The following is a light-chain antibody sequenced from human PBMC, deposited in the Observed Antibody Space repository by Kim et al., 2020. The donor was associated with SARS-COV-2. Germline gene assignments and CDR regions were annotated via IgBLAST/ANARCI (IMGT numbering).Light chain of an antibody. V-gene: IGKV3-15*01. CDR1: QSVSNN. J-gene: IGKJ2*01. Sequence: VSPGEGASLSCRASQSVSNNLAWYQQKPGQAPRLLIYGASTRATGIPARFSGSGSGTEFTLIISSLQSEDFAVYYCQHYNNWPPETFGQGTKLEI. CDR2: GAS. CDR3: QHYNNWPPET.